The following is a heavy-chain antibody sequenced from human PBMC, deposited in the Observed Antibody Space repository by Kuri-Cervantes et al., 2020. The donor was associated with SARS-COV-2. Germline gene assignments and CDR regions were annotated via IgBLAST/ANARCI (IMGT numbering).Heavy chain of an antibody. V-gene: IGHV3-23*01. J-gene: IGHJ4*02. Sequence: GESLKISCVTSGFTFSSYAMTWVRQAPGKGLEWVSAISGSGDSVYFADSVKGRFTISRDNSKNTVFLQMDSLRAADTAVYYCAKSEGTPGLKYWGQGTLVTASS. CDR3: AKSEGTPGLKY. CDR2: ISGSGDSV. CDR1: GFTFSSYA. D-gene: IGHD1-1*01.